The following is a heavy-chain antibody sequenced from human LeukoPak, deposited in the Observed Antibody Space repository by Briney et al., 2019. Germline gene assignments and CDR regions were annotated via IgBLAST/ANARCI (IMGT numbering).Heavy chain of an antibody. CDR2: IYHSGNT. V-gene: IGHV4-38-2*02. CDR3: ASALGNYFDY. J-gene: IGHJ4*02. CDR1: GYSISNGYY. D-gene: IGHD1-26*01. Sequence: PSETLSLTCTVSGYSISNGYYWARIRQPPGKGLEWIGNIYHSGNTYYNPSLKSRVTISVDTSKNQFSLKLSSVTAADTAVYYCASALGNYFDYWGQGTLVTVSS.